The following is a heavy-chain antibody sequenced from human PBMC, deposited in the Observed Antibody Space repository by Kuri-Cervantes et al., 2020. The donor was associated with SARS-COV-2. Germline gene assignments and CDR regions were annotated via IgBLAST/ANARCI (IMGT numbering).Heavy chain of an antibody. CDR3: ANSLLLSLDY. J-gene: IGHJ4*02. CDR2: IRYDGSNK. V-gene: IGHV3-30*02. Sequence: GGSLRLSCAASGFTFSSYAMSWVRQAPGKGLEWVAFIRYDGSNKYYADSVKGRFTISRDNSKNTLYLQMNSLRVEDTAVYYCANSLLLSLDYWGQGTLVTVSS. D-gene: IGHD1-26*01. CDR1: GFTFSSYA.